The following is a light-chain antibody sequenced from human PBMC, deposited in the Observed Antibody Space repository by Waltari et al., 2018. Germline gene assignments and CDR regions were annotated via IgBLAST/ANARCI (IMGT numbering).Light chain of an antibody. CDR1: SSNIGAGND. J-gene: IGLJ3*02. Sequence: QSILTQPTSVSGAPGQRVTIPCTGSSSNIGAGNDVHWYQAFPGTAPKLPISGNNNRPSGVPDRFSGSKSGSSASLAINGLQAEDEADYYCQSFDSNVRGGVVFGGGTKVTVL. CDR3: QSFDSNVRGGVV. CDR2: GNN. V-gene: IGLV1-40*01.